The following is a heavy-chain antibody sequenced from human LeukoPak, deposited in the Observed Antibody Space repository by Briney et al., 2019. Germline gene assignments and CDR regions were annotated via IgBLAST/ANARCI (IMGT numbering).Heavy chain of an antibody. V-gene: IGHV4-59*01. Sequence: SETLSLTCTVSGGSISNYYWSWIRQPPGKGLEWIGYFYYSGRTNYNPSFKNRVTISAETSKNQFSLKLSSVTAADTAVYYCARDQFYYDRSDYYYGMDVWGKGTTVTISS. CDR3: ARDQFYYDRSDYYYGMDV. CDR1: GGSISNYY. CDR2: FYYSGRT. J-gene: IGHJ6*04. D-gene: IGHD3-22*01.